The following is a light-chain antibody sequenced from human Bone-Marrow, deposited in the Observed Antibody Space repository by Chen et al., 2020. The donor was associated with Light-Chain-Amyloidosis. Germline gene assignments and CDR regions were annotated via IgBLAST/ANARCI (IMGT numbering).Light chain of an antibody. J-gene: IGLJ3*02. V-gene: IGLV3-21*02. CDR3: QVWDRSSDRPV. CDR2: DDS. CDR1: NLGTKS. Sequence: SYVLTQPSSVSAAPGQTAMIACGGNNLGTKSVHWYQQTPGQAPLLVVYDDSDRPSGIPERLSGSNSGNTATLTISRVEAGDEADYYCQVWDRSSDRPVFGGGTKLTVL.